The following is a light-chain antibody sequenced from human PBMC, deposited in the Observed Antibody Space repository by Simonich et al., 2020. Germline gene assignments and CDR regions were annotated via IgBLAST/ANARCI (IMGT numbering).Light chain of an antibody. CDR1: SSDVCGYNY. CDR3: SSYAGSNKV. CDR2: EVS. J-gene: IGLJ2*01. V-gene: IGLV2-8*01. Sequence: QSALTQPPSASGSPGQSVTISCTGTSSDVCGYNYVSWYQQHPGKAPKLMIYEVSKRPSGVPYRFSGSKSGNTASLTVSGLQAEDEADYYCSSYAGSNKVFGGGTKLTVL.